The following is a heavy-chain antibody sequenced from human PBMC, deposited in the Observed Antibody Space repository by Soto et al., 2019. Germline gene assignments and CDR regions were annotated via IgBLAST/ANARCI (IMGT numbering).Heavy chain of an antibody. V-gene: IGHV4-39*01. J-gene: IGHJ4*02. D-gene: IGHD2-15*01. CDR1: GGSISNSSYY. CDR3: ASLVVVAALSY. Sequence: SETLSLTCTVSGGSISNSSYYWGWIRQPPGKGLEWIGSIYYSGSTYYNPSLKSRVTISVDTSKNQFSLKLSSVTAADTAVYYCASLVVVAALSYWGQGTLVTVSS. CDR2: IYYSGST.